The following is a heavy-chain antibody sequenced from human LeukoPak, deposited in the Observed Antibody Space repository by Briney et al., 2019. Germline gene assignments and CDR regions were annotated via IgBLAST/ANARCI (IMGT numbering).Heavy chain of an antibody. CDR2: IYYSGST. J-gene: IGHJ6*02. CDR3: ARGLGRYYYYGMVV. CDR1: GGSISSYY. V-gene: IGHV4-59*01. D-gene: IGHD5-12*01. Sequence: PSETLSLTCTVSGGSISSYYWSWIRQPPGKGLEWIGYIYYSGSTNYNPSLKSRVTISVDTSKNQFSLKLSSVTAADTAVYYCARGLGRYYYYGMVVWGQGTTVTVSS.